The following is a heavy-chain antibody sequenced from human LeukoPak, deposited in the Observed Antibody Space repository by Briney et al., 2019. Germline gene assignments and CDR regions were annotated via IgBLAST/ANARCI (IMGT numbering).Heavy chain of an antibody. V-gene: IGHV3-64D*06. Sequence: PGGSLRLSCSASGFTFSNYYMHWVRQAPGKGLEYVSMISSNGDTTYYADSVKGRFTISRDNSKDTLYLQMSSLTAEDTAVYYCVKDRSLSTSRLNDAFDIWGQGTMVTVSS. J-gene: IGHJ3*02. D-gene: IGHD1-1*01. CDR2: ISSNGDTT. CDR3: VKDRSLSTSRLNDAFDI. CDR1: GFTFSNYY.